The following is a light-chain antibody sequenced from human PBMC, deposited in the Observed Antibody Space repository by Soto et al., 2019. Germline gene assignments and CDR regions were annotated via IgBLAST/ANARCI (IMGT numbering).Light chain of an antibody. CDR3: QQVKTYPRT. Sequence: DIPLTQSPSFLSASVGDIVTITCRPSQAVPNNMAWYQQKPGKPPKLMIYEESTLHSGVPSRFSGRKSGTQCTLTIDSLQPEDFATYYCQQVKTYPRTLGGGTKVDIK. CDR2: EES. V-gene: IGKV1-9*01. J-gene: IGKJ4*01. CDR1: QAVPNN.